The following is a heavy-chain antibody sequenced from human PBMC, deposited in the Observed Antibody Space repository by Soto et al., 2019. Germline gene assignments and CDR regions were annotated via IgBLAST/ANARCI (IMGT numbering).Heavy chain of an antibody. CDR1: GRSITSYY. D-gene: IGHD3-22*01. J-gene: IGHJ4*02. CDR3: ARTYDSNGYANEFDS. CDR2: IYDNGIT. Sequence: QVVLQESGPGLVKPSETLSLTCSVSGRSITSYYWSWVRQPPGKGLEWIGYIYDNGITSQNPSLKSRVTMSADTSQNKFYLKLTSVTGADTAVYYCARTYDSNGYANEFDSWGQGILVTVTS. V-gene: IGHV4-59*12.